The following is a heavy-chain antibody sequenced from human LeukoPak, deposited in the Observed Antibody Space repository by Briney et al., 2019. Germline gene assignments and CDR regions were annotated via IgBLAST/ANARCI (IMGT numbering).Heavy chain of an antibody. J-gene: IGHJ6*03. D-gene: IGHD4-11*01. Sequence: GGSLRLSCAASGFTFSSYAMYWVRQAPGKGLEWVAVISYDGSNKYYADSVKGRFTISRDNSKNTLYLQMSSLRAEDTAVYYCARDFRIYRNYSYYMDVWGKGTTVTVSS. CDR3: ARDFRIYRNYSYYMDV. CDR2: ISYDGSNK. CDR1: GFTFSSYA. V-gene: IGHV3-30-3*01.